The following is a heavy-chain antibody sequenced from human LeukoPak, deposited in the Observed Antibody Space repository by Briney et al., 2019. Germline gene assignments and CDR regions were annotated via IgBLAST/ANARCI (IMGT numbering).Heavy chain of an antibody. CDR3: PRDRYYYDSSSYFSAFDT. Sequence: SETLSLTCTVSGGSISSYYRSWIRQPPGKGLEWIGRVFTSGIISGNTNYNPSVKSRVTMSVDSSKNQFSLKLRSVTAADTAVYYCPRDRYYYDSSSYFSAFDTWGRGTMVTVSS. J-gene: IGHJ3*02. CDR2: VFTSGIISGNT. CDR1: GGSISSYY. V-gene: IGHV4-4*07. D-gene: IGHD3-22*01.